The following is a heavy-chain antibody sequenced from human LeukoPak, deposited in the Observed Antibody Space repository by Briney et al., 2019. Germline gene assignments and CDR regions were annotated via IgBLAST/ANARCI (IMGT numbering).Heavy chain of an antibody. CDR1: GYTFSTYG. J-gene: IGHJ4*02. CDR2: ISGHTGNT. D-gene: IGHD1-1*01. CDR3: ARDLSSGGWTLEFDY. V-gene: IGHV1-18*01. Sequence: ASVKVSCKTSGYTFSTYGATWVRQAPGQGFQWMGWISGHTGNTKYAENFQGRISLTTDTSATTAYMELRSLTSDDTAVYYCARDLSSGGWTLEFDYWGQGSLVTVAS.